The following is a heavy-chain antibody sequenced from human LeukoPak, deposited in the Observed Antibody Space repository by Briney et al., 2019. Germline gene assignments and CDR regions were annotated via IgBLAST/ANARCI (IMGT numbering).Heavy chain of an antibody. J-gene: IGHJ4*02. V-gene: IGHV3-15*01. Sequence: PGGSLRLSCAASGFTFSNAWMSWVRQAPGKGLEWVGRIKSKTDGGTTDYAAPVKGRFTISRDDSKNTLYLQMNSLKTEDTAVYYCTTLYTQQLVEGDYWGQGTLVTVSS. CDR3: TTLYTQQLVEGDY. CDR1: GFTFSNAW. CDR2: IKSKTDGGTT. D-gene: IGHD6-13*01.